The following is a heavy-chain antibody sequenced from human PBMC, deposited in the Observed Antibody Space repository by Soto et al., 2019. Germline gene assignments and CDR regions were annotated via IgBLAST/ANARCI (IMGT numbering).Heavy chain of an antibody. V-gene: IGHV5-10-1*01. CDR2: IDPSDSQT. Sequence: GASLKISFKGSGYSFASYWITWVRQKPGKGLEWMGRIDPSDSQTYYSPSFRGHVTISVTKSITTVFLQWSSLRASDTAMYYCARQIYDSDTGPNFQYYFDSWGQGTPVTVSS. J-gene: IGHJ4*02. CDR1: GYSFASYW. CDR3: ARQIYDSDTGPNFQYYFDS. D-gene: IGHD3-22*01.